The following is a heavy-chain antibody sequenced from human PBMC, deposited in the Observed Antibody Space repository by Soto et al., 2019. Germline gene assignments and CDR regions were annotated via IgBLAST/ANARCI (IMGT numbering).Heavy chain of an antibody. CDR3: ARGPGASGTYHYFFDY. CDR2: IYYTGRT. CDR1: AGSLRSYW. J-gene: IGHJ4*02. D-gene: IGHD3-10*01. Sequence: ASETRSLTGTLSAGSLRSYWWSWFRQPPGKGLEWIGYIYYTGRTNDNPSLKSRVTISLDASKNQFSLNLNSATAADTAVYYCARGPGASGTYHYFFDYWGPGTLVTVSS. V-gene: IGHV4-59*01.